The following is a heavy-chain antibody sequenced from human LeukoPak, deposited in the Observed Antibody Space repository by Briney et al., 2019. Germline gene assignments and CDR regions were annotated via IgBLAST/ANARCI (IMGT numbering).Heavy chain of an antibody. Sequence: PSETLSLTCTVSGGSISSSSYYWGWIRQPPGKGLEWIGSIYYSGSTYYNPSLKSRVTISVDTSKNQFSLKLSSVTAAVTAVYYCARKWLVRANWFDPWGQGTPVTVSS. CDR3: ARKWLVRANWFDP. CDR2: IYYSGST. CDR1: GGSISSSSYY. V-gene: IGHV4-39*01. D-gene: IGHD6-19*01. J-gene: IGHJ5*02.